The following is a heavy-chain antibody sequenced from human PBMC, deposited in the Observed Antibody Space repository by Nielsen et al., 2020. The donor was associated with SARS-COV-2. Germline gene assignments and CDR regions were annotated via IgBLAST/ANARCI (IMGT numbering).Heavy chain of an antibody. D-gene: IGHD6-13*01. CDR2: IYYSGST. V-gene: IGHV4-30-4*01. CDR1: GGSISSGDYY. CDR3: ARGPRPSYSSSWQNWFDP. J-gene: IGHJ5*02. Sequence: SETLSLTCTVSGGSISSGDYYWSWIRQPPGKGLEWIGYIYYSGSTYYNPSLKSRVTISVDTSKNQFSLKLSSVTAADTAVYYCARGPRPSYSSSWQNWFDPWGQGTLVTVSS.